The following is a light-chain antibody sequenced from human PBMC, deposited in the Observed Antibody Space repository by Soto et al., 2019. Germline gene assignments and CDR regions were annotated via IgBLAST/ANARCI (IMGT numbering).Light chain of an antibody. V-gene: IGKV2-28*01. CDR3: MQALQTPPT. J-gene: IGKJ1*01. Sequence: DIVMTQSPLSLPVTPGERSSISCSSTQILLHSNGYNYLDWYLQKPGQSPQLLIYLGSSRASGVPDRFSGGGSGTDFTLKISRVEAEDVGIYYCMQALQTPPTFGQGTKVDI. CDR2: LGS. CDR1: QILLHSNGYNY.